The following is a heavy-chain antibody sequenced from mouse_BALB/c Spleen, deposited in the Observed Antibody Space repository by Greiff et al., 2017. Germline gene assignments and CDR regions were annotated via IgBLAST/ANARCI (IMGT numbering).Heavy chain of an antibody. CDR2: INPSTGYT. Sequence: VQLQQSGAELAKPGASVKMSCKASGYTFTSYWMHWVKQRPGQGLEWIGYINPSTGYTEYNQKFKDKATLTADKSSSTAYMQLSSLTSEDSAVYYCAREYGYDYYAMDYWGQGTSVTVSS. J-gene: IGHJ4*01. CDR1: GYTFTSYW. CDR3: AREYGYDYYAMDY. D-gene: IGHD2-2*01. V-gene: IGHV1-7*01.